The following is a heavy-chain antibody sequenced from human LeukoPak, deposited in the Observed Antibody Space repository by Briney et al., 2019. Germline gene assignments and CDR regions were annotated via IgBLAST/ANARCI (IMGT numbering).Heavy chain of an antibody. V-gene: IGHV4-34*01. D-gene: IGHD5-12*01. Sequence: SETLSLTCAVYGGSFSGYYWSWIRQPPGKGLEWIGEINHSGSTNHNPSLKSRVTISVDTSKNQFSLKLSSVTAADTAVYYCARVSGYDWESFYDYWGQGTLVTVSS. J-gene: IGHJ4*02. CDR2: INHSGST. CDR3: ARVSGYDWESFYDY. CDR1: GGSFSGYY.